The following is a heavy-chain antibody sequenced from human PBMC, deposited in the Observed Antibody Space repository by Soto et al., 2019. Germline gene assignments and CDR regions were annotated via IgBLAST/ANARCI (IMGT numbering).Heavy chain of an antibody. CDR1: GYTFTTYG. CDR2: ISAHNGNT. Sequence: QVHLVQSGAEVKRPGASVKVSCKGSGYTFTTYGITWVRQAPGQGLEWVGWISAHNGNTNYAKKLQGSVTVTRDTSTSTAYMELRSLRSDDTAVYYCARGRYGDYWGQGALVTGSS. D-gene: IGHD1-1*01. J-gene: IGHJ4*02. CDR3: ARGRYGDY. V-gene: IGHV1-18*01.